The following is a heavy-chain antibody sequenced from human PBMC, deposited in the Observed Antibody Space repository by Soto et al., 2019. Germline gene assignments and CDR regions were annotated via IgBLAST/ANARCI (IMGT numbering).Heavy chain of an antibody. Sequence: VHLLESGGGSVQPGGSLRLSCTASGFSFSTSVMTSVRQAPGQGLEWVASISENGGSRGGTYYADSVKGRVTISRDNSNNTLYLQPDSLRGADSAVYFCASAKAVVFAGLGNWGQGTMVTVSS. CDR2: ISENGGSRGGT. V-gene: IGHV3-23*01. D-gene: IGHD2-21*01. CDR3: ASAKAVVFAGLGN. J-gene: IGHJ3*01. CDR1: GFSFSTSV.